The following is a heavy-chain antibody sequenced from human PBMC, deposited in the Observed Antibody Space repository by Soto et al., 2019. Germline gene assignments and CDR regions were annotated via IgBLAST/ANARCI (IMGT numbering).Heavy chain of an antibody. Sequence: GESLKISCKGSGYSFTSYWIGWVRQMPGKGLEWRGIIYPGDSDTRYSPSFQGQVTISADKSISTAYLQWSSLKASDTAMYYCARQKDILTGYYNYYYYYGMDVWGQGTTGTVSS. CDR3: ARQKDILTGYYNYYYYYGMDV. CDR2: IYPGDSDT. J-gene: IGHJ6*02. V-gene: IGHV5-51*01. CDR1: GYSFTSYW. D-gene: IGHD3-9*01.